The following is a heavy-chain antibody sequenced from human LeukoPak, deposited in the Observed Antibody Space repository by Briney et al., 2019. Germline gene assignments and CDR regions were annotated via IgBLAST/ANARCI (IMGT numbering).Heavy chain of an antibody. D-gene: IGHD3-10*01. CDR3: ARRHYYGSGRYGYFDS. CDR1: GGSISSSSYY. CDR2: IYYSGST. J-gene: IGHJ4*02. V-gene: IGHV4-39*01. Sequence: SETLSLTCTVSGGSISSSSYYWGWIRQPPGKGLEWIGSIYYSGSTYYNPSLKSRVAISVDTSKNQFSLKLSSVTAADTAVYYCARRHYYGSGRYGYFDSWGQGTLVTVSS.